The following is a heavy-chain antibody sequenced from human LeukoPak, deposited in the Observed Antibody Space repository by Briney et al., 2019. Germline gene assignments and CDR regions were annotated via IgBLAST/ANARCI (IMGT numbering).Heavy chain of an antibody. CDR2: IYYSGST. CDR3: ARDVRTIHGVFNP. Sequence: PSETLSPTCTVSGGSISSGGYYWSWIRQHPGKGLEWIGYIYYSGSTYYNPSLKSRVTISVDTSKNQFSLKLSSVTAADTAVYYCARDVRTIHGVFNPWGQGTLVTVSS. CDR1: GGSISSGGYY. J-gene: IGHJ5*02. D-gene: IGHD3-3*01. V-gene: IGHV4-31*03.